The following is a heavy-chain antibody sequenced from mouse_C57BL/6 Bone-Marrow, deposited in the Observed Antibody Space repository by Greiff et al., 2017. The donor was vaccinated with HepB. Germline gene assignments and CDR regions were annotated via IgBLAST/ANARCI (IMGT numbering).Heavy chain of an antibody. V-gene: IGHV12-3*01. CDR1: GFPITSGYY. J-gene: IGHJ1*03. Sequence: QVQLKESGPGLVKPSQSLFLTCSITGFPITSGYYWIWIRQSPGKPLEWMGYITHSGETFYNPSLQSPISITRETSKNQFFLQLNSVTTEDTAMYYCAGDRWGAWYFDVWGTGTTVTVSS. CDR2: ITHSGET. CDR3: AGDRWGAWYFDV.